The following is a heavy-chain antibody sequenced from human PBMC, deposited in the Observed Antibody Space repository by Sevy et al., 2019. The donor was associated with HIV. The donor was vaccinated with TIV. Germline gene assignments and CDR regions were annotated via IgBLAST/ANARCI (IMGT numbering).Heavy chain of an antibody. Sequence: SETLSLTCSVSGGSISSYFWTWVRQSPGKGLEWIGNIYVTGNTDYNPSLKSRVTFSLDPSKTRFSLTLKSVTAADTAIYFCARDSTTRPRVLDYWGQRTLVTVSS. V-gene: IGHV4-59*01. D-gene: IGHD1-1*01. CDR2: IYVTGNT. CDR3: ARDSTTRPRVLDY. J-gene: IGHJ4*02. CDR1: GGSISSYF.